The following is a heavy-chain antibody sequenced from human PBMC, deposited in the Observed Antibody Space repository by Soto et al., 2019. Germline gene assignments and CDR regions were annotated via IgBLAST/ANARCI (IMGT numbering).Heavy chain of an antibody. J-gene: IGHJ6*02. CDR1: GYDFTAYD. CDR3: GRGPIPPAPAGARTYYDARVV. V-gene: IGHV1-8*02. D-gene: IGHD1-26*01. Sequence: ASVKVSCKASGYDFTAYDINWVRQASGQGLEWMGWMNPINGATGTARRFQGRVSLSRNTATGTAYLELTSLRSDDTAVYYCGRGPIPPAPAGARTYYDARVVWGQGTPVPVCS. CDR2: MNPINGAT.